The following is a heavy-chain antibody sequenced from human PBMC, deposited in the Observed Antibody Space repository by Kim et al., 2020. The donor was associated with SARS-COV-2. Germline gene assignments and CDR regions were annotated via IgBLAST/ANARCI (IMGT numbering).Heavy chain of an antibody. CDR1: GGSISSGGYY. Sequence: SETLSLTCTVSGGSISSGGYYWSWIRQHPGKGLEWIGYIYYSGSTYYNPSLKSRVTISVDTSKNQFSLKLSSVTAADTAVYYCASTVEMATISFDYWGQGTLVTVSS. CDR2: IYYSGST. CDR3: ASTVEMATISFDY. V-gene: IGHV4-31*03. J-gene: IGHJ4*02. D-gene: IGHD5-12*01.